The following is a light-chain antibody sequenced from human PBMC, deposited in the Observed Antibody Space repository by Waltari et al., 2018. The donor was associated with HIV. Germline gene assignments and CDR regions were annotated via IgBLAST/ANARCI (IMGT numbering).Light chain of an antibody. J-gene: IGLJ3*02. CDR3: CSYAGSSNWV. CDR1: SSDVGSYNL. Sequence: QSALTQPASVSGSPGQSITISCTGSSSDVGSYNLVSWYQQHPGKAPKLMIYEGINRPSGISTRFSGSKSGNTASLTISGLQAEDEADYYCCSYAGSSNWVFGGGTKLTVL. V-gene: IGLV2-23*01. CDR2: EGI.